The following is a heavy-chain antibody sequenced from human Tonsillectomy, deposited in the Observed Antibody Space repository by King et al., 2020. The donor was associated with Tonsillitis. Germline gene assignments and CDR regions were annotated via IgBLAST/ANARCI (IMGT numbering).Heavy chain of an antibody. CDR2: ISYAGNNK. J-gene: IGHJ4*02. CDR1: GFNFNNYD. CDR3: ANGRLLFAPFEN. Sequence: VQLVESGGGVVQPGTSRRLSCAASGFNFNNYDMHWVRKAPGKGLEVVAVISYAGNNKHYVDSVKGRFTISRDNSKNTLHLQMNSLRPEDTAVYYCANGRLLFAPFENWGQGTLVTVSS. V-gene: IGHV3-30*18. D-gene: IGHD2-21*02.